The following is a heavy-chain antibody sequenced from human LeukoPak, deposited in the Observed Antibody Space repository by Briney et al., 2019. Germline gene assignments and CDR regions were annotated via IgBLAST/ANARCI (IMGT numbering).Heavy chain of an antibody. CDR3: ARAAENTIFGVVIIPYWFDP. Sequence: ASVKVSCKASGYTFTSYGISWVRQAPGQGLEWMGWISAYNGNTNYAQKLQGRVTMTTDTSTSTAYMELRSLRSDDTAVYYCARAAENTIFGVVIIPYWFDPWGQGTLVTVSS. CDR1: GYTFTSYG. D-gene: IGHD3-3*01. CDR2: ISAYNGNT. J-gene: IGHJ5*02. V-gene: IGHV1-18*01.